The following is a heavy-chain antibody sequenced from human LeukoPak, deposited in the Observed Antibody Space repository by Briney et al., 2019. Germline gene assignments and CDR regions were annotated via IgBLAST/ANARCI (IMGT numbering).Heavy chain of an antibody. V-gene: IGHV1-18*01. CDR2: ISAYNGNT. CDR3: ARGTPRAMVSDI. D-gene: IGHD5-18*01. J-gene: IGHJ3*02. Sequence: ASVKVSCKASGYTFISYGISWVRQAPGQGLEWMGWISAYNGNTNYAQKLQGRVTMTTDTSTSTVYMELSSLRSEDTAVYYCARGTPRAMVSDIWGQGTMVTVSS. CDR1: GYTFISYG.